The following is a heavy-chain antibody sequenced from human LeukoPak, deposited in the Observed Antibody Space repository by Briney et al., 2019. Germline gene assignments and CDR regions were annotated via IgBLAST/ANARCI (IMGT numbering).Heavy chain of an antibody. CDR2: IRYDGSNK. CDR1: GFTFSSYA. CDR3: ARDGRSSGYYFGFDY. Sequence: PGGSLRLSCAASGFTFSSYAMHWVRQAPGKGLEWVAFIRYDGSNKYYADSVKGRFTISRDNSKNTVYLQMNSLRAEDTAVYYCARDGRSSGYYFGFDYWGQGTLVTVSS. V-gene: IGHV3-30*02. J-gene: IGHJ4*02. D-gene: IGHD3-22*01.